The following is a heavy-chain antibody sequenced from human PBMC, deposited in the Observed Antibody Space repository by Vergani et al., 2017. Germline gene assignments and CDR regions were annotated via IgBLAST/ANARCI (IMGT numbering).Heavy chain of an antibody. Sequence: EVQLVESGGGIVKPGGSLRLSCVASGFSFRNAWMNWVRRTPGKGLEWVGRIKSTFDRGTTDYAAAVKGRFTILRDDSKNTLFLQMNGLKTEDIGVYYCTTDPRYCGDGSCYWLRDHHYYGMDVWGQGTTVTVS. J-gene: IGHJ6*02. V-gene: IGHV3-15*07. CDR3: TTDPRYCGDGSCYWLRDHHYYGMDV. CDR2: IKSTFDRGTT. CDR1: GFSFRNAW. D-gene: IGHD2-21*01.